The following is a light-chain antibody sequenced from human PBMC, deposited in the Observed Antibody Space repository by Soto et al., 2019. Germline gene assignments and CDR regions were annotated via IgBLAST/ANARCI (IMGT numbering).Light chain of an antibody. CDR1: QSVSSSS. V-gene: IGKV3-20*01. CDR3: QQYGGSPRT. Sequence: EIVLTQSPGTLSLSPGERATLSCRASQSVSSSSLAWYQQKRGQAPRLLIHDASSXXXXXXXRFSGSGSGTDFTLTISRLEPEDFAVYYCQQYGGSPRTFGQGTKVDIK. J-gene: IGKJ1*01. CDR2: DAS.